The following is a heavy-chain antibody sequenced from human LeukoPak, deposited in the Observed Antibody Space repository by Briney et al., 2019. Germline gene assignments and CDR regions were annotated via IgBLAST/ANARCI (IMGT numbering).Heavy chain of an antibody. Sequence: SVKVSCEASGGTFSSYAISWVRQAPGQGLEWMGGIIPIFGTANYAQKFQGRVTITTDESTSTAYMELSSLRSEDTAVYYCARGVYYYDSSGEGAFDIWGQGTMVTVSS. V-gene: IGHV1-69*05. CDR3: ARGVYYYDSSGEGAFDI. J-gene: IGHJ3*02. D-gene: IGHD3-22*01. CDR2: IIPIFGTA. CDR1: GGTFSSYA.